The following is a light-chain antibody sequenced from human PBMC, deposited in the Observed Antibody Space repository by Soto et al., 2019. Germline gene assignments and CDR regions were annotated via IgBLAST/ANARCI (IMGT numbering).Light chain of an antibody. CDR3: QQYNSYS. CDR1: QSISYW. CDR2: HAS. J-gene: IGKJ1*01. Sequence: DIQMTQSPSTLPASVGDRVTITCRARQSISYWLAWYQQKPGTAPKVLIYHASNLQSGVPSRFSGSGSGTEFTLTISRLQPDDFATYYCQQYNSYSFGQGTKVEIK. V-gene: IGKV1-5*01.